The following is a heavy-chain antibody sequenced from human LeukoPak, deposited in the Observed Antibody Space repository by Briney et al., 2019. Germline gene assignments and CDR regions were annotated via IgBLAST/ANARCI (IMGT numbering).Heavy chain of an antibody. CDR3: ARVGDFDTYYYYFMDV. CDR1: GAAISSDY. J-gene: IGHJ6*03. V-gene: IGHV4-4*07. CDR2: IYFSGST. Sequence: SETLSLTCAVSGAAISSDYWSWLRQPAGTGLEWIGRIYFSGSTNYNPSLKSRVTMSVDTSKNQFSLKLSSVTAADTAIYYCARVGDFDTYYYYFMDVWGKGITVTVSS. D-gene: IGHD3-16*01.